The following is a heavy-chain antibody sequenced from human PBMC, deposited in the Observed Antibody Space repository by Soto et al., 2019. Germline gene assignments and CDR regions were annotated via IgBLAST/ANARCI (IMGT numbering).Heavy chain of an antibody. D-gene: IGHD1-26*01. CDR3: ARGDEAPYFASPFDF. Sequence: QVRLEESGGGVVQPGGSVRLSCTASGFTFSDYSLHWVRQAPGKGLEWVAILASDGDHNYYADSVQGRFTISRDNSKNTLFLQMDSLRAEDTAVYYCARGDEAPYFASPFDFWGQGTLVTVSS. CDR2: LASDGDHN. J-gene: IGHJ4*01. CDR1: GFTFSDYS. V-gene: IGHV3-30-3*01.